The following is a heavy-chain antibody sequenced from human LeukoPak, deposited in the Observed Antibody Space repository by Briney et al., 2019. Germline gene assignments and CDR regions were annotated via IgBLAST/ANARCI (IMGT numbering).Heavy chain of an antibody. D-gene: IGHD2-2*01. Sequence: GASVKVSCTASGYTFTGYYMHWVRQAPGQGLEWMGWINPNSGGTNYAQKFQGRVTMTRDTSISTAYMELSRLRSDDTAVYYCAREGRYCSSTSCLNYWFDLWGQGTLVTVSS. CDR2: INPNSGGT. J-gene: IGHJ5*02. CDR1: GYTFTGYY. CDR3: AREGRYCSSTSCLNYWFDL. V-gene: IGHV1-2*02.